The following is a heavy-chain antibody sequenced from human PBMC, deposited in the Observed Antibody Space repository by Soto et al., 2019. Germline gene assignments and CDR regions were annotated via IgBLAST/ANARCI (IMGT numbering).Heavy chain of an antibody. J-gene: IGHJ4*02. CDR3: ARRCTSSWYSDY. CDR1: GFTFSTYA. Sequence: GGSLRLSCAASGFTFSTYAMSWVRQAPGKGLEWVSGITAGGGGVSAYYADSVKGRFTISRDNSKNTLFLQMNSLSAEDTAVYYCARRCTSSWYSDYWGQGTLVTVSS. V-gene: IGHV3-23*01. CDR2: ITAGGGGVSA. D-gene: IGHD2-2*01.